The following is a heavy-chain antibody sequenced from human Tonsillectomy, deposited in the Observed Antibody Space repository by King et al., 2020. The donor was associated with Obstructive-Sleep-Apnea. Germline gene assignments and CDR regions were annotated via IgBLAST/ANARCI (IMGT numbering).Heavy chain of an antibody. CDR2: LSDDGSNR. CDR1: GFTFRSYG. V-gene: IGHV3-30*04. Sequence: VQLVESGGGVVQPGRSLRLSCAASGFTFRSYGMHWVRQAPGKGLERVAGLSDDGSNRYSSDSVNGRFTISRANSKNTLYLQMNSLRAEDTAVYYCARDGQDDYSNNFDYWGQGTLVTVSS. CDR3: ARDGQDDYSNNFDY. J-gene: IGHJ4*02. D-gene: IGHD4-11*01.